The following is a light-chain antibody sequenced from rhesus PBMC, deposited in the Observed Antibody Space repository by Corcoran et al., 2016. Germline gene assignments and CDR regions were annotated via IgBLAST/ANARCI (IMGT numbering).Light chain of an antibody. CDR2: EVS. CDR1: SSDIGGYNY. Sequence: QAALTQPRSVSGSPGQSVTISCTGTSSDIGGYNYVSWYQQHPGTAPKLMIYEVSKRPSGVSDHFSGSKSGNTASLTISGLQAEDEADYFCNSYAGSNTYIFGGGTRLTVL. V-gene: IGLV2-32*02. CDR3: NSYAGSNTYI. J-gene: IGLJ1*01.